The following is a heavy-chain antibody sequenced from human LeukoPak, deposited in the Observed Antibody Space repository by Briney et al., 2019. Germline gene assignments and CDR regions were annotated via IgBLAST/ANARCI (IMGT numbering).Heavy chain of an antibody. Sequence: PGGSLRLSCAASGFTFSTYAMVWVRQPPGKGLEWVSSIFPSGGEIHYADSVRGRFTISRDNSKHTLSLQMTSLRADDTAIYYCATYRQVLLPFESWGQGTLVTVSS. CDR3: ATYRQVLLPFES. CDR2: IFPSGGEI. CDR1: GFTFSTYA. D-gene: IGHD2-8*02. J-gene: IGHJ4*02. V-gene: IGHV3-23*01.